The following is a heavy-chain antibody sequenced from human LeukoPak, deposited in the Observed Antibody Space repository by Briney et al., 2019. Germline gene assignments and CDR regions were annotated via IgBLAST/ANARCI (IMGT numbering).Heavy chain of an antibody. Sequence: GGSLRLSCVASGFIFSTYGMSWVRRAPGKGLEWVSTITAGSGSTYYADSVKGRFTISRDNSKNTLYLQMNSLRAEDTAIYYCVKGRYCGGTSCSYFDCWGQGTLVTFSS. CDR2: ITAGSGST. CDR3: VKGRYCGGTSCSYFDC. D-gene: IGHD2-2*01. J-gene: IGHJ4*02. V-gene: IGHV3-23*01. CDR1: GFIFSTYG.